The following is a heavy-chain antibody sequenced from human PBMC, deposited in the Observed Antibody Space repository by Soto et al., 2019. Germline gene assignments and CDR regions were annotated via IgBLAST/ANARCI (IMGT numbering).Heavy chain of an antibody. CDR2: ISAHNGNT. CDR3: ARGRYGDY. CDR1: GYAFTTYG. D-gene: IGHD1-1*01. V-gene: IGHV1-18*01. Sequence: QVHLVQSGAEVKKPGASVKVSCKGSGYAFTTYGITWVRQAPGQGLEWMGWISAHNGNTNYAQKRQGSVTVTRDTSTSTAYMELTSLRSDDTAVYYCARGRYGDYWGQGALVTVSS. J-gene: IGHJ4*02.